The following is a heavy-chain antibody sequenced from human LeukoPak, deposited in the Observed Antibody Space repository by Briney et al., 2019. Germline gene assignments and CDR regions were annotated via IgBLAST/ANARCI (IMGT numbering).Heavy chain of an antibody. CDR1: GGSLSLYY. V-gene: IGHV4-4*07. CDR2: IFTSGIS. J-gene: IGHJ6*03. Sequence: SETLSLTCTVSGGSLSLYYWNWIRQPAGKGLEWIGRIFTSGISNHNPSLKSRVTMSVDTSKSQFSLNLSSVTAADTAVYYCARESSGTYYNPLGYMDVWGKGTTITVSS. D-gene: IGHD3-10*01. CDR3: ARESSGTYYNPLGYMDV.